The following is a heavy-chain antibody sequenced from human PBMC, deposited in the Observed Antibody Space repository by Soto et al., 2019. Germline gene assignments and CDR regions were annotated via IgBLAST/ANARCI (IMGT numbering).Heavy chain of an antibody. Sequence: GGSLRLSCAASGFTFSSYAMHWVRQAPGKGLEWVAVISYDGSNKYYADSVKGRFTISRDNSKNTLYLQMNSLRAEDTAVYYCARDITMVRGVIDYWGQGTLVTVSS. D-gene: IGHD3-10*01. CDR2: ISYDGSNK. J-gene: IGHJ4*02. CDR3: ARDITMVRGVIDY. V-gene: IGHV3-30-3*01. CDR1: GFTFSSYA.